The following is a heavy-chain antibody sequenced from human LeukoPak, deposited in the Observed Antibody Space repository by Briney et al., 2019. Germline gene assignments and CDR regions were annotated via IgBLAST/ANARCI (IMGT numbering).Heavy chain of an antibody. Sequence: ASVKVSCKASGYTFTGYYMHWVRQAPGQGLEWMGCINPNRGGTNYAQKMQRRVTMTRDTSISTAYMELSRLRYADKAVYSCARKYLGRIEVGAFLIDYWGQGTLVTVSS. D-gene: IGHD3-22*01. CDR3: ARKYLGRIEVGAFLIDY. V-gene: IGHV1-2*02. CDR2: INPNRGGT. CDR1: GYTFTGYY. J-gene: IGHJ4*02.